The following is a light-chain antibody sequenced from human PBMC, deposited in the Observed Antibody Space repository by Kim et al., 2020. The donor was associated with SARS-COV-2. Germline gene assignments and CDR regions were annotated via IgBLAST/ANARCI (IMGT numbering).Light chain of an antibody. CDR2: ANI. V-gene: IGLV1-40*01. J-gene: IGLJ1*01. Sequence: GQKVPIACTGAYSNIVAGDDLHWYQQRPGTVPSLLIYANINRPSGVPDRFSGSKSGTSASLAITGLQAEDEAYYYCLSYDSLSGFVFGTGTKVTVL. CDR3: LSYDSLSGFV. CDR1: YSNIVAGDD.